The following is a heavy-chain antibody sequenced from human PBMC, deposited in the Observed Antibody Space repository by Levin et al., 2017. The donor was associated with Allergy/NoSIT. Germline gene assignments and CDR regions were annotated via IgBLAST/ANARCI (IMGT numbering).Heavy chain of an antibody. Sequence: PGGSLRLSCAASGFTFSGHWMHWVRQAPGKGLVWVSRINGEGRSTGYADSVKGRFTISRDNAKNTLYLQLNSLRVEDTAVYYCARERTAANDYWGQGTLVTVSS. CDR3: ARERTAANDY. CDR1: GFTFSGHW. V-gene: IGHV3-74*01. J-gene: IGHJ4*02. CDR2: INGEGRST. D-gene: IGHD6-13*01.